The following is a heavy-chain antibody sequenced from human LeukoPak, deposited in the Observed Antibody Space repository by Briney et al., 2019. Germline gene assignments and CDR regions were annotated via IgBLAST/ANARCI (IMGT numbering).Heavy chain of an antibody. CDR2: IKQDGSEK. Sequence: AGGSLRLSCAASGFTFSSYWMSWVRQAPGKGLEWVANIKQDGSEKYYVDSVKGRFTISRDNAKNSLYLQMNSLRAEDTAVYYCARVAATTPGYYYYYYYMDVWGKGTTVTVSS. J-gene: IGHJ6*03. V-gene: IGHV3-7*01. D-gene: IGHD5-12*01. CDR1: GFTFSSYW. CDR3: ARVAATTPGYYYYYYYMDV.